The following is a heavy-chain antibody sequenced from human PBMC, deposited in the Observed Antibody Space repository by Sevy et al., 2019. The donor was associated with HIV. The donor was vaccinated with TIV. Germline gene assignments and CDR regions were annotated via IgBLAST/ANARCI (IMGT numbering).Heavy chain of an antibody. V-gene: IGHV3-11*01. Sequence: GGSLRLSCAASGITFSDYYMSWIRQAPGKGLEWISYISSSGTTIYYADSVKGRFTISRDDAKSSLFLQMNSLRAEDTAVYHCVREDPQTFSYGYSLGGFDPWGRGTLVTVSS. CDR2: ISSSGTTI. J-gene: IGHJ5*02. D-gene: IGHD5-18*01. CDR1: GITFSDYY. CDR3: VREDPQTFSYGYSLGGFDP.